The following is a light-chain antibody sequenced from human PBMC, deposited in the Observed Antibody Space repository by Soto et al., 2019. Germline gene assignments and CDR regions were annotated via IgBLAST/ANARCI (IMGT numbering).Light chain of an antibody. J-gene: IGLJ1*01. CDR1: SSDVGGYDY. CDR2: EVT. CDR3: SSYTGGNPSYV. Sequence: QSALTQPPSASGSPGQSVTISCTGTSSDVGGYDYVSWYQQHPGKAPKLMIYEVTIRPSGVSDRFSGSKSGNTASLTVSGIQAHDEADYYCSSYTGGNPSYVFGTGTKVTVL. V-gene: IGLV2-8*01.